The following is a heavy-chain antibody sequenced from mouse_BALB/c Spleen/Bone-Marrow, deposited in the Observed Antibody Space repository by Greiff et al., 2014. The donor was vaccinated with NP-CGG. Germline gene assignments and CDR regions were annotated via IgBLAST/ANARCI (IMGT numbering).Heavy chain of an antibody. D-gene: IGHD2-2*01. V-gene: IGHV1-7*01. J-gene: IGHJ3*01. CDR1: GYTFTSYW. CDR3: ARSSGYDGFAY. Sequence: VQLQQSGAELAKPGASVKMSCKASGYTFTSYWMHWVKQRPGQGLEWTGYINPSTGYTEYNQKFKDKATLTADKSSSTAYMQLSSLTSEDSAVYYCARSSGYDGFAYWGQGTLVTVSA. CDR2: INPSTGYT.